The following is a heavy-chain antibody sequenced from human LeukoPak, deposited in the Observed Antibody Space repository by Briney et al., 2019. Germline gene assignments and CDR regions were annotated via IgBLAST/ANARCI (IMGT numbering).Heavy chain of an antibody. CDR2: IVVGSGNT. CDR1: GFTFTSSA. Sequence: SVKVSCKASGFTFTSSAVQWVRQARGLRLEWIGWIVVGSGNTNYAQKFQERVTITRDMSTSTAYMELSSLRSEDTAVYYCARSIGFASDADSSSSPPSDYWGQGTLVTVSS. CDR3: ARSIGFASDADSSSSPPSDY. D-gene: IGHD6-13*01. J-gene: IGHJ4*02. V-gene: IGHV1-58*01.